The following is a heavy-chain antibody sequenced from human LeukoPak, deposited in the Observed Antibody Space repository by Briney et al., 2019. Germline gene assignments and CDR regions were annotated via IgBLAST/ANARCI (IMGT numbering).Heavy chain of an antibody. V-gene: IGHV4-59*01. Sequence: SETLSLTCTVSGGSISSYYWSWIRQPPGKGLEWIGYIYYSGSTNYNPSLKSRVTISVDTSKNQFSLKLSFVTAADTAVYYCARELDDAFDIWGQGTMVTVSS. J-gene: IGHJ3*02. CDR1: GGSISSYY. D-gene: IGHD1-1*01. CDR3: ARELDDAFDI. CDR2: IYYSGST.